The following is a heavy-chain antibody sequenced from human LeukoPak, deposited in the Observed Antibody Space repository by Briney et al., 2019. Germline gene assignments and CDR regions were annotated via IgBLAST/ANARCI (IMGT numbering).Heavy chain of an antibody. V-gene: IGHV3-30*02. CDR3: ARVTPSTYYYYYMDV. D-gene: IGHD2-2*01. CDR1: GFTFSSYG. J-gene: IGHJ6*03. CDR2: IRYDGSNK. Sequence: GGSLRLSCAASGFTFSSYGMHWVRQAPGKGLEWVAFIRYDGSNKYYADSVKGRFTISRDNSKNTLYLQMNSLRAEDTAVYYCARVTPSTYYYYYMDVWGKGTTVTVSS.